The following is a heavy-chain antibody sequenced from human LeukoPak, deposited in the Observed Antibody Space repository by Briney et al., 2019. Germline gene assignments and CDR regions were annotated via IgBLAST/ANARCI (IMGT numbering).Heavy chain of an antibody. D-gene: IGHD6-25*01. CDR1: RFTFSNDG. CDR2: ISPSGDIT. Sequence: GGTLRLSCAAYRFTFSNDGMNWVRQAAGKGLEWVSGISPSGDITYYVDSVKGRFTISRDNSKSTLYLQMNSLRAEDTAVYYCAKSPISSALGGWFDPWGQGTLVTVSS. J-gene: IGHJ5*02. CDR3: AKSPISSALGGWFDP. V-gene: IGHV3-23*01.